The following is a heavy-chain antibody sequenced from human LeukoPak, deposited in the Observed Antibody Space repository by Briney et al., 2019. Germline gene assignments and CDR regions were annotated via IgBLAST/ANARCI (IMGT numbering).Heavy chain of an antibody. CDR1: GYTFTSYG. CDR2: IIAYNGNT. J-gene: IGHJ6*03. D-gene: IGHD3-16*02. CDR3: ASSIVLGPGPSNYYMDV. Sequence: ASVKVSCKASGYTFTSYGISWVRQAPGQGLEWMGWIIAYNGNTNYAQKLQGRVTMTTDTSTSTAYMEVRSLRADDTSVYYCASSIVLGPGPSNYYMDVRGKGTTVTVCS. V-gene: IGHV1-18*01.